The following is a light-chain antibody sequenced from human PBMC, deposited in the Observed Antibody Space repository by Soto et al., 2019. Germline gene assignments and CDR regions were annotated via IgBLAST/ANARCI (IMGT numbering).Light chain of an antibody. CDR1: SSDVGGYNY. J-gene: IGLJ3*02. V-gene: IGLV2-8*01. CDR2: EVS. Sequence: QPVLTQPPSASGSPGQSVTISCTGTSSDVGGYNYVSWYQQHPGKAPKLMIYEVSKRPSGVPDRFSGSKSGNTASLTVSGLQAEDEADYYCSSYAGSSWVFGGGTKLTVL. CDR3: SSYAGSSWV.